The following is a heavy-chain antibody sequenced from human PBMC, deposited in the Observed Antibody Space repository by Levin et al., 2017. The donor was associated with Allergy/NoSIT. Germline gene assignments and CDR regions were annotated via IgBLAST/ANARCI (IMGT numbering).Heavy chain of an antibody. CDR2: IYYSGPT. J-gene: IGHJ4*02. D-gene: IGHD1-26*01. CDR1: GGSINSSSHY. CDR3: ARRGLLRGAQLDY. Sequence: SQTLSLTCTVSGGSINSSSHYWGWIRQPPGKGLEWIGSIYYSGPTYYSPSLKSRVTISVDTSKNQFSLKLSSVTAADTAVYFCARRGLLRGAQLDYWGQGTLVTVSS. V-gene: IGHV4-39*01.